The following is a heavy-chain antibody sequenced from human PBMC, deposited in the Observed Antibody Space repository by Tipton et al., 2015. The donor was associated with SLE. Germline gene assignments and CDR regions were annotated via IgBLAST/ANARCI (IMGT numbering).Heavy chain of an antibody. J-gene: IGHJ3*02. Sequence: TLSLTCAVYGGSFSGYYWSWIRQPPGKGLEWIGEINHSGSTNYNPSLKSRVTISLDTSKNQFSLKLNSVTAADTAVYYCARASPKGVRITIFVVGPGALEICGQGIIVTVSS. V-gene: IGHV4-34*01. CDR3: ARASPKGVRITIFVVGPGALEI. CDR2: INHSGST. CDR1: GGSFSGYY. D-gene: IGHD3-3*01.